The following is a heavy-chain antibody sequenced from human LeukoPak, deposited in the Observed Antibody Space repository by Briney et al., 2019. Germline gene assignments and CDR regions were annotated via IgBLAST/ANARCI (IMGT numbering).Heavy chain of an antibody. CDR3: AKGLFAGESDYYYYGMDV. CDR1: GFTFSSYA. Sequence: PGGSLRLSCAASGFTFSSYAMSWVRQAPGKGLEWVSAISGSGGSTYYADSVKGRFTISRDNSKNTLYLQMSSLRAEDTAVYYCAKGLFAGESDYYYYGMDVWGQGTTVTVSS. V-gene: IGHV3-23*01. D-gene: IGHD2-21*01. CDR2: ISGSGGST. J-gene: IGHJ6*02.